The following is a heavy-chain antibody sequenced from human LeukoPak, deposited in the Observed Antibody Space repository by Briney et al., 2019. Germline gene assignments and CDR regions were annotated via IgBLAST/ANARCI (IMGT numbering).Heavy chain of an antibody. CDR2: IYTNGKT. V-gene: IGHV4-61*02. Sequence: SETLPLTCTVSGAPISSGGYYWTWIRQPPGKGLEWIGRIYTNGKTSYNPSLRSRVTISADTSKNQFSLNLSSVTAADTAVYYCAREVYSNFEFDPWGRGTLVTVSS. J-gene: IGHJ5*02. D-gene: IGHD4-11*01. CDR3: AREVYSNFEFDP. CDR1: GAPISSGGYY.